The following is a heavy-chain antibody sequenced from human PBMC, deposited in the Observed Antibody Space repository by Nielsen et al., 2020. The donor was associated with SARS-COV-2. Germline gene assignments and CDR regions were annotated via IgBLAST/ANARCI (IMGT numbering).Heavy chain of an antibody. Sequence: GESLKISCAATGFTVSSNYMSWVRQAAGRGLEWVSVIYTDGSASSADSMKGRFTVSRDNSKNTVYLQMNSLRAEDTAVYYCARDNWGRMDVWGQGTTVTVSS. V-gene: IGHV3-66*01. J-gene: IGHJ6*02. CDR3: ARDNWGRMDV. CDR1: GFTVSSNY. D-gene: IGHD7-27*01. CDR2: IYTDGSA.